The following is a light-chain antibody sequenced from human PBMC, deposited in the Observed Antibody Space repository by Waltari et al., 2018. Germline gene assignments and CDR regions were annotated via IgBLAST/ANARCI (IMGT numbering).Light chain of an antibody. CDR2: GAS. Sequence: EIVLTQSPATLSLSPGERATLSCRASQTVTNNFLAWYQQKPGLAPRLLIYGASTRATGIPDRFRGSGSGTDFTLTISRLEPDDFAIYYCQQYGSSRTFGQGTKVEVK. J-gene: IGKJ1*01. CDR3: QQYGSSRT. V-gene: IGKV3D-20*01. CDR1: QTVTNNF.